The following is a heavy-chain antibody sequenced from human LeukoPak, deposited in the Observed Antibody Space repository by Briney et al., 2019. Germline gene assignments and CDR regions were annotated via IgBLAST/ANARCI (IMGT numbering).Heavy chain of an antibody. V-gene: IGHV3-21*01. CDR3: ARDLGYSSGPNY. J-gene: IGHJ4*02. CDR1: GFTFSSYG. CDR2: ISGGSSFT. D-gene: IGHD6-19*01. Sequence: PGGSLRLSCAASGFTFSSYGMHWVRQAPGKGLEWVSYISGGSSFTYYVDSVKGRFTISRDNAKNSLYLQMYSLRAEDTAVYYCARDLGYSSGPNYWGQGTRVTVSS.